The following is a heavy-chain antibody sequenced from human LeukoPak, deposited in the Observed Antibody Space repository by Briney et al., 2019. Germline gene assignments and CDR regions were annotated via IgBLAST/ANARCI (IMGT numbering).Heavy chain of an antibody. J-gene: IGHJ4*02. V-gene: IGHV3-64D*06. CDR3: VKTIAVAGNFDY. D-gene: IGHD6-19*01. CDR2: ISSNGGST. CDR1: GFTFSNYA. Sequence: GGSLRLSCAASGFTFSNYAMHWVRQAPGKGLEYVSAISSNGGSTYYADSVKGRFIISRDNSKNTLYLQMSSLRAEDTAVYYCVKTIAVAGNFDYWGQGTLVTVSS.